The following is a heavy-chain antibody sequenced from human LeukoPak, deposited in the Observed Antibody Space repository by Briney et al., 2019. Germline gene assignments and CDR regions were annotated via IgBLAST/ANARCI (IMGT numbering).Heavy chain of an antibody. CDR3: ARGSPYYYGSGLFDY. D-gene: IGHD3-10*01. CDR2: IKQDGSEK. J-gene: IGHJ4*02. CDR1: GFTFSSYW. Sequence: QPGGSLRLSCAASGFTFSSYWMSWVRQAPGKGLEWVANIKQDGSEKYHVDSVKGRFTISRDNAKNSLYLQMNSLRAEDTAVYYCARGSPYYYGSGLFDYWGQGTLVTVSS. V-gene: IGHV3-7*01.